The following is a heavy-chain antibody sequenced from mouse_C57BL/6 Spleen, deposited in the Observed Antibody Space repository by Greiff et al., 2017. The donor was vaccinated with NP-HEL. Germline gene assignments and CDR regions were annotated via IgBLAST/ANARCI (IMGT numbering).Heavy chain of an antibody. J-gene: IGHJ2*01. CDR1: GYAFSSSW. CDR3: ARDYYSNYFDY. D-gene: IGHD2-5*01. V-gene: IGHV1-82*01. Sequence: VKLMESGPELVKPGASVKISCKASGYAFSSSWMNWVKQRPGKGLEWIGRIYPGDGDTNYNGKFKGKATLTADKSSSTAYMQLSSLTSEDSAVYFCARDYYSNYFDYWGQGTTLTVSS. CDR2: IYPGDGDT.